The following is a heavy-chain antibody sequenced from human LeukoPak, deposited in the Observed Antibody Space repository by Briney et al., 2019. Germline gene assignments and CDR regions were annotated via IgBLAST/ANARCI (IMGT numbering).Heavy chain of an antibody. V-gene: IGHV4-4*07. D-gene: IGHD3-3*01. CDR3: ARVSPPRITDGSGYGAFDI. J-gene: IGHJ3*02. CDR1: GGSISSYY. CDR2: IYTSGST. Sequence: PSETLSLTCTVSGGSISSYYWSWIRQPAGKGLEWIGRIYTSGSTNYNPSLKSRVTMSVDTSKNQFSLKLSSVTAADTAVYYCARVSPPRITDGSGYGAFDIWGQGTMVTVSS.